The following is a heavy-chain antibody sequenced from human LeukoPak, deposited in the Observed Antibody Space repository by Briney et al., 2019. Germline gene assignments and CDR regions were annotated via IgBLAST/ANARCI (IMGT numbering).Heavy chain of an antibody. V-gene: IGHV3-23*01. Sequence: GGSLRLSCAASGFTLNNYAMSWVRQAPGKGLEWVSAISGGGDATKYADSVKGRFTISRDNSKNTLSLQMNSLRAEDTAVYYCAKGSDIAAAGTNWGQGTLVTVSS. CDR3: AKGSDIAAAGTN. CDR2: ISGGGDAT. CDR1: GFTLNNYA. D-gene: IGHD6-13*01. J-gene: IGHJ4*02.